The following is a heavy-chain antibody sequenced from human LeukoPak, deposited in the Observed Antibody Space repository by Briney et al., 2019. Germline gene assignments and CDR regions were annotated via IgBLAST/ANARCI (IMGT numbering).Heavy chain of an antibody. CDR2: LSGSGTAT. D-gene: IGHD2-21*01. J-gene: IGHJ6*03. CDR1: QFTFSRFA. V-gene: IGHV3-23*01. Sequence: GGSLRLSCEASQFTFSRFAMSWIRQAPGTGLEWVSTLSGSGTATYYADSVKGRFTPSRDNSKDTLYLHMDNVRADDTAVYYCAKHLGSHSFLFYYMDVWGAGTSVIVSS. CDR3: AKHLGSHSFLFYYMDV.